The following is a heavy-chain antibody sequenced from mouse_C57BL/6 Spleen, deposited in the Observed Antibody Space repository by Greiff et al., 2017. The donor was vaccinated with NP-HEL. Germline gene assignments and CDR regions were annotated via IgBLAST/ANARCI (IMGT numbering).Heavy chain of an antibody. J-gene: IGHJ4*01. V-gene: IGHV1-81*01. D-gene: IGHD1-1*01. CDR2: IYPRSGNT. Sequence: VQLQQSGAELARPGASVKLSCKASGYTFTSYGISWVKQRTGLGLEWIGEIYPRSGNTYYNEKFKGKATLTADKSSSTAYMELRSLTSEDSAVYFCARPLTTVVATNAMDYWGQGTSVTVSS. CDR3: ARPLTTVVATNAMDY. CDR1: GYTFTSYG.